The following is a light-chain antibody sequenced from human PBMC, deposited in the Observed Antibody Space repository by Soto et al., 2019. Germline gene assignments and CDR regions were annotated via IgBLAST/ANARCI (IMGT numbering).Light chain of an antibody. CDR2: DVS. V-gene: IGLV2-14*01. CDR3: CSYTSSSTYV. Sequence: QSALTQPASVSGSPGQSIAISCTGTSSDIGAYKYVSWYQQHPGKAPKLMIYDVSNRPSGVSDRFSGSKSGNTASLTISGLQAEDESAHYCCSYTSSSTYVFGTGTKLTVL. J-gene: IGLJ1*01. CDR1: SSDIGAYKY.